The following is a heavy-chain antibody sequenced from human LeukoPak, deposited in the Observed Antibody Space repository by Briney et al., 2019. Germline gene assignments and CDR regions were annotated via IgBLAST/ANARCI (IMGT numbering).Heavy chain of an antibody. V-gene: IGHV3-15*01. J-gene: IGHJ4*02. CDR3: NTVYYYGSGSYSGY. D-gene: IGHD3-10*01. CDR1: GFTFYNAW. Sequence: PGGSLRLSCAASGFTFYNAWMSWVRQAPGKGLEWVGRIKSKIAGGTADYAAPVKGRFTMSRDDSKNMLYLQMNSLKTEDTAVYYCNTVYYYGSGSYSGYWGQGTLVTVSS. CDR2: IKSKIAGGTA.